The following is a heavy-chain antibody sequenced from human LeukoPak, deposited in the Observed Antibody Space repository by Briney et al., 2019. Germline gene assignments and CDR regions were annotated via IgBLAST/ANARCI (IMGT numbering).Heavy chain of an antibody. CDR2: IKHDGSDE. CDR3: AKEGSSTVTTDY. Sequence: VAFIKHDGSDEYYADSVKGRFTISRDNSKNTLYLQMNSLRDEDTAVYYCAKEGSSTVTTDYWGQGTLVTVSS. V-gene: IGHV3-30*02. D-gene: IGHD4-11*01. J-gene: IGHJ4*02.